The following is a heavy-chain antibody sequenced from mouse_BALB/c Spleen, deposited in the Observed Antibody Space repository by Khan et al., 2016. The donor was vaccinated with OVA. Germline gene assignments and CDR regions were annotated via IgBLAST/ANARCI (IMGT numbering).Heavy chain of an antibody. CDR3: ARTDYYGSSYYFDY. CDR2: IDPYNGGA. D-gene: IGHD1-1*01. CDR1: GYSFTDYN. Sequence: EVQLQESGPELVKPGASVKVSCKASGYSFTDYNMFWVKQSHGKSLEWIGYIDPYNGGASYNQKFKGKATLTVDKSSSTAFMHLNSLTSEASAVFYCARTDYYGSSYYFDYWGQGTTLTVSS. J-gene: IGHJ2*01. V-gene: IGHV1S135*01.